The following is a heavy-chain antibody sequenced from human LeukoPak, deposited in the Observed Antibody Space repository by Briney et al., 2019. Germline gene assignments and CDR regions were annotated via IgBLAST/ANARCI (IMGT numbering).Heavy chain of an antibody. D-gene: IGHD3-3*01. V-gene: IGHV4-59*12. J-gene: IGHJ4*02. CDR2: IYYSGST. CDR3: ARSSYYDFWSGAYYFDY. CDR1: GGSISSYY. Sequence: NSSETLSLTCTVSGGSISSYYWSWIRQPPGKGLEWIGYIYYSGSTNYNPSLKSRVTMSVDTSKNQFSLKLSSVTAADTAVYYCARSSYYDFWSGAYYFDYWGQGNLVTVSS.